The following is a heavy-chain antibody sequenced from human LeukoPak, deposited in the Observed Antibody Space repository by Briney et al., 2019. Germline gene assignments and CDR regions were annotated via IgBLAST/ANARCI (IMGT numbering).Heavy chain of an antibody. CDR1: GGSIDITNY. D-gene: IGHD2/OR15-2a*01. J-gene: IGHJ4*02. Sequence: SGTLSLTCGVSGGSIDITNYWSWVRQAPGKGLEWIGEISHSGTTNYTPSLRSRVTMFLDRANNQFSLSLTSVTAADSAVYYCTRENRPFCPFAYWGQGVLVTVSS. CDR3: TRENRPFCPFAY. V-gene: IGHV4-4*02. CDR2: ISHSGTT.